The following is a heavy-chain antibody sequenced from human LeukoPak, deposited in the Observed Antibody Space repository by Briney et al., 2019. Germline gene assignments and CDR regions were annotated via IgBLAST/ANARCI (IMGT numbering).Heavy chain of an antibody. CDR3: ASGDYYGSGSYWSPSEH. Sequence: GGSLRLSCVASGFIFSNYRMSWVRQAPGKGLEWVANIYQGGSQKYYVDSVKGRFTISRDNAKNSLYLQMNSLRVEATAVYYCASGDYYGSGSYWSPSEHWGQGTLVTVSS. CDR1: GFIFSNYR. D-gene: IGHD3-10*01. J-gene: IGHJ1*01. CDR2: IYQGGSQK. V-gene: IGHV3-7*01.